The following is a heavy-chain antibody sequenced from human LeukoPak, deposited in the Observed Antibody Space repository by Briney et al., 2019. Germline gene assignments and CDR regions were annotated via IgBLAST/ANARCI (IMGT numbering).Heavy chain of an antibody. Sequence: ASVKVSCKASGYTFTGYYMHWVRQAPGQGLEWMGWINPNSGGTNYAQKFQGRVTMTRDTSISTAYMELSRLRSDDTAVYYCAREGDILTGYYSGGAFDIWGQGTMVTVSS. D-gene: IGHD3-9*01. CDR3: AREGDILTGYYSGGAFDI. CDR1: GYTFTGYY. V-gene: IGHV1-2*02. J-gene: IGHJ3*02. CDR2: INPNSGGT.